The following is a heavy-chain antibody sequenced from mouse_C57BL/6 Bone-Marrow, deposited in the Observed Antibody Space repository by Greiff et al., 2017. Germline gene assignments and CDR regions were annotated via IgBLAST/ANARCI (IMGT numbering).Heavy chain of an antibody. CDR1: GYTFTSYW. V-gene: IGHV1-64*01. Sequence: QVQLQQPGAELVKPGASVKLSCKASGYTFTSYWMHWVKQRPGQGLEWIGMIHPNIGSTNYNEKFKSKATLTVDKSSSTAYMQLSSLTSEDSAVYYCARARTRGWFAYWGQGTLVTVSA. J-gene: IGHJ3*01. CDR2: IHPNIGST. CDR3: ARARTRGWFAY.